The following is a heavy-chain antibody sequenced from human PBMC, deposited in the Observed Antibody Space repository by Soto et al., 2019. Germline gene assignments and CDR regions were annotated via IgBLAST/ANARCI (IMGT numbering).Heavy chain of an antibody. CDR2: MNPSSGNT. D-gene: IGHD5-12*01. CDR3: ARDLVPGYTGFSDY. V-gene: IGHV1-8*01. J-gene: IGHJ4*02. Sequence: ASVKVSCKASGDTFTVYDIHWVRQAPGRGLEWMGWMNPSSGNTGYAQKFQGRVTMTRNTSISTAYMELSSLRSEDTAVYYCARDLVPGYTGFSDYWGQG. CDR1: GDTFTVYD.